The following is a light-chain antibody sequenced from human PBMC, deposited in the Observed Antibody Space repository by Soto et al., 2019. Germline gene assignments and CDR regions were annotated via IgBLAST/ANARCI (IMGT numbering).Light chain of an antibody. J-gene: IGKJ3*01. CDR2: DAS. V-gene: IGKV3-11*01. CDR1: QSVSSY. CDR3: QQRSNWPPT. Sequence: EIVLTQSPATLSLSPGERATLSCRASQSVSSYLAWYQQKPGQAPRLLIYDASNRATGIPARFSGSGSGTDFTLTISSLVPEDFAVYYGQQRSNWPPTFGPGTKVDIK.